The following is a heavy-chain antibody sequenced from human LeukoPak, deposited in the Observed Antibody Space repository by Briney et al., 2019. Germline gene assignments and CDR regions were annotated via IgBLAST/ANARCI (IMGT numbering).Heavy chain of an antibody. CDR2: IIPIFGTA. D-gene: IGHD3-22*01. Sequence: GASVKVSCKASGGTFSSYAISWVRQAPGQGLEWMGGIIPIFGTANYAQKFQGRVTITADESTSTAYMELSSLRSEDTAVYYCARDGLANYYDRSGYYDYWGQGTLVTVSS. CDR3: ARDGLANYYDRSGYYDY. CDR1: GGTFSSYA. J-gene: IGHJ4*02. V-gene: IGHV1-69*13.